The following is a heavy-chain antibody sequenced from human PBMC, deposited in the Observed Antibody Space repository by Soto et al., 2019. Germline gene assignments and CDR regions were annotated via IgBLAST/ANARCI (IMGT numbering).Heavy chain of an antibody. V-gene: IGHV4-30-2*01. CDR1: GVSISSGNYY. CDR2: IYHSGST. Sequence: SETLSLTCTASGVSISSGNYYWSWIRQPPGKGLEWIGYIYHSGSTYYNPSLKSRVTISVDRSKNQFSLKLSSVTAADTAVYYCASLYGGTDRVDYWGQGTLVTVSS. J-gene: IGHJ4*02. CDR3: ASLYGGTDRVDY. D-gene: IGHD4-17*01.